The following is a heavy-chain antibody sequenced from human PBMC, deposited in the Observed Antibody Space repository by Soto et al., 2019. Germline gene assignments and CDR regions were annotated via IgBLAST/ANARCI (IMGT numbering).Heavy chain of an antibody. V-gene: IGHV4-31*03. Sequence: QVQLQESGPGLVKPSQTLSLTCTVSGGSISSGGYYWSWIRQHPGKGLEWIGYIYYSGSTYYNPSLKSRVTRSVDTSKNQFSLKLSSVTAADTAVYYCARVRGYSYGYKSNWFDPWGQGTLVTVSS. J-gene: IGHJ5*02. CDR3: ARVRGYSYGYKSNWFDP. D-gene: IGHD5-18*01. CDR2: IYYSGST. CDR1: GGSISSGGYY.